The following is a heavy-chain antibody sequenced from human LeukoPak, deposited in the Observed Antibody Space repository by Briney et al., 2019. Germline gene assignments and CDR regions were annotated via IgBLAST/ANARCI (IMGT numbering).Heavy chain of an antibody. CDR2: IYYSGGT. Sequence: SETLSLTCAVSGASISSSSYYWGWIRQPPGKGLEWIGSIYYSGGTYYNPSLKSRVTISVDTSKNQFSLKLSSVTAADTAVYYCAGGKWELPADYWGQGTLVTVSS. CDR1: GASISSSSYY. J-gene: IGHJ4*02. CDR3: AGGKWELPADY. V-gene: IGHV4-39*01. D-gene: IGHD1-26*01.